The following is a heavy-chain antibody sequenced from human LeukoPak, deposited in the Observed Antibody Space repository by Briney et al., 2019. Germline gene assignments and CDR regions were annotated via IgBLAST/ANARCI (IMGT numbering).Heavy chain of an antibody. CDR1: GLTLSAYA. J-gene: IGHJ5*02. V-gene: IGHV3-23*01. CDR2: ITGNGATS. CDR3: TKDPNGDYIGAFDA. Sequence: GGSLRLSCAAPGLTLSAYAVTWVSQAPGKGLEWVSSITGNGATSVYSDSAKGRFTTSWDNSKNMVYLQLNSLRVEDPALYYCTKDPNGDYIGAFDAWGQVTLVTVSS. D-gene: IGHD4-17*01.